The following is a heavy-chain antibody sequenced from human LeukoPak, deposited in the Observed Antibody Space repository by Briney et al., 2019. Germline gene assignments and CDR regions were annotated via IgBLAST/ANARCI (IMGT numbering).Heavy chain of an antibody. CDR2: INSDGSTT. D-gene: IGHD5-12*01. J-gene: IGHJ4*02. V-gene: IGHV3-74*01. CDR1: GFTFRTSW. Sequence: GGSLRLSCAASGFTFRTSWMHWVRQAPGKGLVWVSRINSDGSTTNYADSAKGRFTISRDNAKNTLYLQMNSLRAEDAAVYYCVRAIVYSAYDYLGYWGQGGLVTVSS. CDR3: VRAIVYSAYDYLGY.